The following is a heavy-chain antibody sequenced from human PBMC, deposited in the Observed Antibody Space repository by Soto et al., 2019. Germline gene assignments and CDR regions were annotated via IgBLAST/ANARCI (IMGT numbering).Heavy chain of an antibody. CDR3: ARGDYQYSIDY. Sequence: SETLSLTCTVSGDSMTSGDYSWSWIRQPPGKGLEWLGYIYRTGNTHYSPSLKSRVSISQDRSKNQFSLELTSVTAADTAVYYCARGDYQYSIDYWGQGXXVTVXS. V-gene: IGHV4-30-2*01. J-gene: IGHJ4*02. CDR2: IYRTGNT. D-gene: IGHD2-2*01. CDR1: GDSMTSGDYS.